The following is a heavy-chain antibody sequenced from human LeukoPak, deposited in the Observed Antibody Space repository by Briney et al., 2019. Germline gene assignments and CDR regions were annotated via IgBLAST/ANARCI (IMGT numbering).Heavy chain of an antibody. Sequence: SGGSLRLSCAASGFTFSSYEMHWVRQAPGKGLEWVSYVSSSGSSISYADSVKGRFTISRDNAKNSLYLQMNSLRAEDTALYYCTSGGNYAYAFDYWGQGTLVTVSS. D-gene: IGHD3-16*01. CDR3: TSGGNYAYAFDY. J-gene: IGHJ4*02. CDR2: VSSSGSSI. CDR1: GFTFSSYE. V-gene: IGHV3-48*03.